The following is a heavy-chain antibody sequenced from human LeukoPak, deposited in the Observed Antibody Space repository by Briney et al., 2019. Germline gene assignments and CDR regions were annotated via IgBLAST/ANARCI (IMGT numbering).Heavy chain of an antibody. CDR1: GFTFSSYS. V-gene: IGHV3-48*04. Sequence: GGSLRLSCAASGFTFSSYSMNWVRQAPGKGLEWVSYISSSSSTIYYADSVKGRFTISRDNAKNSLYLQMNSLRAEDTAVYYCARDRDDCSGGSCYYYYYYMDVWGKGTTVTVSS. J-gene: IGHJ6*03. CDR3: ARDRDDCSGGSCYYYYYYMDV. D-gene: IGHD2-15*01. CDR2: ISSSSSTI.